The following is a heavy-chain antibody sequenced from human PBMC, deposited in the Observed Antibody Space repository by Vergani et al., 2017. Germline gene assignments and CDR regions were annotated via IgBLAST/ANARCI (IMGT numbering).Heavy chain of an antibody. Sequence: EVQLVESGGGLVQPGGSLRLSCAASGFTFSSYWMSWVRQAPGKGLEWVANIKQDGSEKYYVDSVKGRFTISRDNAKNSLYLQMNSLRAEDTAVYYCARVDTRTQVITLLVEAFDIWGQGTMVTVSS. CDR1: GFTFSSYW. V-gene: IGHV3-7*01. CDR2: IKQDGSEK. D-gene: IGHD3-22*01. CDR3: ARVDTRTQVITLLVEAFDI. J-gene: IGHJ3*02.